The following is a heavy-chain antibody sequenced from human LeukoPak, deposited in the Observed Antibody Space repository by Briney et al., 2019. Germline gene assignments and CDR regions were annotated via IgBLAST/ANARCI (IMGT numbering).Heavy chain of an antibody. D-gene: IGHD2-2*01. CDR2: INHSGST. CDR3: ASTERCSTTCPLDY. Sequence: SETLSLTCTVYGESFSGYYWSWIRQPPGKGLEWIWEINHSGSTHYNPSLKSRVTISLDTSKNQFSLKLSSVTAADTAVYYCASTERCSTTCPLDYWGQGTLVTVSS. V-gene: IGHV4-34*01. CDR1: GESFSGYY. J-gene: IGHJ4*02.